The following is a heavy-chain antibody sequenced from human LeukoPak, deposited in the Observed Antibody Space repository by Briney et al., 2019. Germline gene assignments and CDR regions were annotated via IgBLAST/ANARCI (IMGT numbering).Heavy chain of an antibody. CDR2: INHSGST. CDR3: ARGRRWLQFGATFDY. D-gene: IGHD5-24*01. CDR1: GGSFSGYY. J-gene: IGHJ4*02. Sequence: SETLSLTCAVYGGSFSGYYWSWIRQPPGKGLEWIGEINHSGSTNYNPSLKSRVTISVDTSKNQFSLKLSSVTAADTAVYYCARGRRWLQFGATFDYWGRGTLVTVSS. V-gene: IGHV4-34*01.